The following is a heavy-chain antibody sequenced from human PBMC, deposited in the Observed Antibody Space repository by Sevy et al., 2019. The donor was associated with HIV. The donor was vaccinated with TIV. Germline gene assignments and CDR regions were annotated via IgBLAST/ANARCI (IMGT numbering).Heavy chain of an antibody. V-gene: IGHV3-49*03. CDR1: GFTFDDYA. CDR2: ITRNSYEAYGGAT. Sequence: GGSLRLSCTTSGFTFDDYAMSWFRQAPGKGLEWVAFITRNSYEAYGGATEYAASVKGRFIISRDDSKSIAYMQMNSLKTEDTAVYHCTRGLVTADTPEYFFDYWGQGTLVTASS. J-gene: IGHJ4*02. CDR3: TRGLVTADTPEYFFDY. D-gene: IGHD3-9*01.